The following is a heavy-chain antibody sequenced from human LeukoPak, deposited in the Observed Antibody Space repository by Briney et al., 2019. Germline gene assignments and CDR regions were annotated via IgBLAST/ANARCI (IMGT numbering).Heavy chain of an antibody. CDR3: AREVYSSSWYFDY. Sequence: PGGSLRLSCAASGFTISSDYMSWVRQAPGMGLEWVSVIYSGGSTFYADSVKGRFTISRDNSKNTLYLQMTSLRAEDTAVYYCAREVYSSSWYFDYWGQGTLVSVSS. V-gene: IGHV3-53*01. J-gene: IGHJ4*02. D-gene: IGHD6-13*01. CDR1: GFTISSDY. CDR2: IYSGGST.